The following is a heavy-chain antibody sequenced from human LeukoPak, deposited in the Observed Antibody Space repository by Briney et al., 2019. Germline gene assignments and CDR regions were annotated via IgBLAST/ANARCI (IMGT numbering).Heavy chain of an antibody. V-gene: IGHV4-59*01. D-gene: IGHD6-19*01. Sequence: SETLSLTCTVSGGSISSYYWSWIRQPPGKGLEWIGYIYYSGSTNYNPSLKSRVTISVDTSKNQFSLKLSSVTAADTAVYYCARYSSGRWGCFDPWGQGTLVTVSS. CDR3: ARYSSGRWGCFDP. CDR2: IYYSGST. CDR1: GGSISSYY. J-gene: IGHJ5*02.